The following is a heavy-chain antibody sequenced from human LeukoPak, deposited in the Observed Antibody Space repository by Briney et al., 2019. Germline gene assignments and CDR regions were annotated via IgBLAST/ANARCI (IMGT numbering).Heavy chain of an antibody. D-gene: IGHD3-10*01. Sequence: GASVKVSCKASGGTFSSYGINWVRQAPGQGLEWIGVIIPILGSPNYAQKFQGRVTITADESTNTAYMDLNSLIFEDTAIYYCVRDAGGDTSGYGDYWGQGTLVTVSS. CDR1: GGTFSSYG. J-gene: IGHJ4*02. V-gene: IGHV1-69*13. CDR2: IIPILGSP. CDR3: VRDAGGDTSGYGDY.